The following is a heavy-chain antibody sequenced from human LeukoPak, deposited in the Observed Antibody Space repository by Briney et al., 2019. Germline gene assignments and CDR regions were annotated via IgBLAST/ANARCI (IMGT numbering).Heavy chain of an antibody. CDR2: IYYSGST. CDR3: ARDNWNYGSSMDV. D-gene: IGHD1-7*01. CDR1: GGSISSYY. J-gene: IGHJ6*02. V-gene: IGHV4-59*01. Sequence: SSETLSLTCTVAGGSISSYYWSWIRQPPGKGLEWIGYIYYSGSTNYNPSLKSRVTISVDTSKNQFSLKLSSVTAADTAVYYCARDNWNYGSSMDVWGQGTTVTVSS.